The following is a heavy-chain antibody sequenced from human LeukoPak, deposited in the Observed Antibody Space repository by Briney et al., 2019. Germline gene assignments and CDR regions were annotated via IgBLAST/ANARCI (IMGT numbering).Heavy chain of an antibody. D-gene: IGHD3-10*02. V-gene: IGHV3-48*02. Sequence: LPGGSLRLSCAASGFTFSSYSMNWVRQGPGQGLEWVSYISSSSSTIYYADPVKGRFTISTDNAKNYLYLQMNSVRDEETDVYYCAERGITMVGGVWGKGTTVTISS. CDR3: AERGITMVGGV. CDR2: ISSSSSTI. CDR1: GFTFSSYS. J-gene: IGHJ6*04.